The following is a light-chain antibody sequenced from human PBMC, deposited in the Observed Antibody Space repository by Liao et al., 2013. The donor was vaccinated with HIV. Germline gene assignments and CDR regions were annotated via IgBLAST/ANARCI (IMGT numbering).Light chain of an antibody. CDR2: QDS. V-gene: IGLV3-1*01. J-gene: IGLJ2*01. CDR1: KLGDKY. CDR3: QVWDGHSDHVV. Sequence: SYELTQPPSVSVSPGQTASITCSGDKLGDKYACWYQQKTGQSPVLVIYQDSKRPSGIPERFSGSNSGNTATLTISSAEAGDEADYYCQVWDGHSDHVVFGGGTKLTVL.